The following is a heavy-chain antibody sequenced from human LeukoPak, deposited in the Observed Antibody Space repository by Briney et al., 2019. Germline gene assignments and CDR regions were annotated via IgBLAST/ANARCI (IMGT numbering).Heavy chain of an antibody. CDR2: IRSKAYGGTT. V-gene: IGHV3-49*03. CDR1: GFAFSSCG. J-gene: IGHJ4*02. D-gene: IGHD3-22*01. CDR3: TRDPYYYDSSGHRRGFDY. Sequence: GGSLRLSCAAPGFAFSSCGMHWFRQAPGKGLEWVGFIRSKAYGGTTEYAASVKGRFTISRDDSKSIAYLQMNSLKAEDTAVYYCTRDPYYYDSSGHRRGFDYWGQGTLVTVSS.